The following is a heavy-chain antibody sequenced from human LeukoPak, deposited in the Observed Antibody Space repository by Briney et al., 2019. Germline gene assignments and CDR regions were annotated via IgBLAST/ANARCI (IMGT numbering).Heavy chain of an antibody. CDR2: IYYSGST. Sequence: SETLSLTCTVSGGSISSYYWSWIRQPPGKGLEWIGYIYYSGSTNYNPSLKSRVTISVDTSKNQFSLKLSSVTAADTAVYYCARDGYSYGLDYWGQGTLVTVSS. J-gene: IGHJ4*02. CDR1: GGSISSYY. D-gene: IGHD5-18*01. V-gene: IGHV4-59*01. CDR3: ARDGYSYGLDY.